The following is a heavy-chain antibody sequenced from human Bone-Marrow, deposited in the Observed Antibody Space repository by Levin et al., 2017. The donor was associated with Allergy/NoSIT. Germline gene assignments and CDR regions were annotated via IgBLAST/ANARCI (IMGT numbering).Heavy chain of an antibody. V-gene: IGHV4-38-2*01. J-gene: IGHJ4*02. CDR2: IDQSGNT. D-gene: IGHD2-15*01. CDR1: NYSISSDFH. CDR3: ARTLGYCSGDGCYYYFDQ. Sequence: PSETLSLTYAVSNYSISSDFHWGWIRQPPGKGLEWIGSIDQSGNTYYNPSLKSRFTISLDTSKNQFSLRLTSVTAADTAVYYCARTLGYCSGDGCYYYFDQWGQGTLVTVSS.